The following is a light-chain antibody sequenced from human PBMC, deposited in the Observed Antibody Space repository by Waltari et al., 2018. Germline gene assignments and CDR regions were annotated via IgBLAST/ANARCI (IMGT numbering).Light chain of an antibody. CDR3: AAWDDSLSGRV. V-gene: IGLV1-47*01. CDR2: RKN. J-gene: IGLJ3*02. CDR1: SSNIGSNY. Sequence: QSVLTQPPSASGTPGQRVTISCSGSSSNIGSNYVSWYQQLPGTAPKLLISRKNQRPSGVPDRFSGSKSGTSASLAISGLRSEDEADYYCAAWDDSLSGRVFGGGTKLTVL.